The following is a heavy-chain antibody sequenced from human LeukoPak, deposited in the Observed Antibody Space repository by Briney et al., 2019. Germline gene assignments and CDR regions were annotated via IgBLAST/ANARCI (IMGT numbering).Heavy chain of an antibody. V-gene: IGHV3-74*01. CDR2: INSDGSST. J-gene: IGHJ4*02. D-gene: IGHD3-22*01. CDR1: GFTFSSYW. Sequence: GGSLRLSCAASGFTFSSYWMHWVRQAPGKELVWVSRINSDGSSTNYADSVKGRLTISRDNAKNTLYLHMNSLRAEDTAVYYCIRSVYDGSGYYRVLEYWGQGTLVTVSS. CDR3: IRSVYDGSGYYRVLEY.